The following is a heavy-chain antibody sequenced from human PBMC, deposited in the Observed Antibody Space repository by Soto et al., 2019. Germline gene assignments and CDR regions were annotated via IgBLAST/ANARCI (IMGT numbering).Heavy chain of an antibody. Sequence: PSETLSLTCTVSGGSISSSSYYWGWIRQPPGKGLEWIGSIYYSGSTYYNPSLKSRVTTSVDTSKNQFSLKLSSVTAADTAVYYCAGGRGDYYYGMDVWGQGTTVTVSS. CDR3: AGGRGDYYYGMDV. J-gene: IGHJ6*02. V-gene: IGHV4-39*01. CDR1: GGSISSSSYY. D-gene: IGHD3-10*01. CDR2: IYYSGST.